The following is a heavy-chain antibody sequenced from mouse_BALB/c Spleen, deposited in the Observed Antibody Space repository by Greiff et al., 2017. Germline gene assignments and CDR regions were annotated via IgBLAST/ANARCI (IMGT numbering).Heavy chain of an antibody. CDR1: GFTFTDYY. CDR3: ARKNYGTYAMDY. V-gene: IGHV7-3*02. D-gene: IGHD1-1*01. CDR2: ISNKANGYTT. J-gene: IGHJ4*01. Sequence: EVKLMESGGGLVQPGGSLRLSCATSGFTFTDYYMSWVRQPPGKALEWLGFISNKANGYTTEYSVSVKGRFTISRDNSQSILYLQMNTLRAEDSATEYYARKNYGTYAMDYWGQGTSVTVSS.